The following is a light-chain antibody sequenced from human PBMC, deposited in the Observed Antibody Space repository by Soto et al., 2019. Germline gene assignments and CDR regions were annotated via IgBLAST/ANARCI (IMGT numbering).Light chain of an antibody. CDR1: RSVGNN. Sequence: EIVLTQSPATLSLSAGERATLPCRASRSVGNNLAWYQKKPGQAPGLLIYAASTRATGVPDRFSGSGSATDFTLTISRLEPEDFAVYYCQQRSYLFTFGGGTKVDIK. J-gene: IGKJ4*01. CDR2: AAS. V-gene: IGKV3-11*01. CDR3: QQRSYLFT.